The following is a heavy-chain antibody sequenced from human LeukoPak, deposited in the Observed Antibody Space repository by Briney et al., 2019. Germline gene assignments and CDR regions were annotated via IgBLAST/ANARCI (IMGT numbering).Heavy chain of an antibody. D-gene: IGHD3-3*01. V-gene: IGHV1-18*01. CDR3: ARIPRGGEIGFYTYYSHYMDV. CDR1: GYTLTELS. J-gene: IGHJ6*03. Sequence: ASVKVSCKVSGYTLTELSMHWVRQAPGKGLEWMGWISPNNDNRNYAQKLQGRVTMTTDTATSTAYMELRSLRSDDTAVYYCARIPRGGEIGFYTYYSHYMDVWGTGTTLIISS. CDR2: ISPNNDNR.